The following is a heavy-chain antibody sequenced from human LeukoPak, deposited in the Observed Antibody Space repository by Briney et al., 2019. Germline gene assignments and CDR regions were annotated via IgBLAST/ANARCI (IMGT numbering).Heavy chain of an antibody. CDR2: ISAYNGNT. CDR1: GYTFTSYG. CDR3: ARDPGLYSSGWYGDY. Sequence: ASVKVSCKAPGYTFTSYGISWVRQAPGQGLEWMGWISAYNGNTSYAQKLQGRVTMTTDTSTSTAYMELRSLRSDDTAVYYCARDPGLYSSGWYGDYWGQGTLVTVSS. V-gene: IGHV1-18*01. J-gene: IGHJ4*02. D-gene: IGHD6-19*01.